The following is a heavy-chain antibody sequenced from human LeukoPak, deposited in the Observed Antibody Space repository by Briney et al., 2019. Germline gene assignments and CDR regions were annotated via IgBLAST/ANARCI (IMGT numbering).Heavy chain of an antibody. J-gene: IGHJ4*02. CDR1: GFTFISYA. CDR2: ISGSGGST. V-gene: IGHV3-23*01. Sequence: GGSLRLSCAASGFTFISYAMSWVRQAPGKGLEWVSAISGSGGSTYYADSVKGRFTISRDNSKNTLYLQMNSLRAEDTAVYYRAKEHGYSYGYDFDYWGQGTLVTVSS. D-gene: IGHD5-18*01. CDR3: AKEHGYSYGYDFDY.